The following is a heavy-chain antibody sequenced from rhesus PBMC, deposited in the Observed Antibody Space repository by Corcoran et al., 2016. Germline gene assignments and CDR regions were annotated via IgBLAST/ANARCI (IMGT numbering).Heavy chain of an antibody. CDR2: IGGRGEAT. D-gene: IGHD1-20*01. CDR3: ARKTSWNTVS. J-gene: IGHJ4*01. V-gene: IGHV4-165*02. Sequence: QVQLQESGPGLVKPSETLSLTCAVSGGSISGSSWNWIRQPSGKGLEWIGYIGGRGEATCYNPPHQSRVTISTDTSKNKFSLKLTSMTAAGTAMYYCARKTSWNTVSWGQGVLVIVSS. CDR1: GGSISGSS.